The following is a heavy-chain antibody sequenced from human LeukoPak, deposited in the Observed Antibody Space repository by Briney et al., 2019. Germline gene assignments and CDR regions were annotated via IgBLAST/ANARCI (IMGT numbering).Heavy chain of an antibody. CDR3: ARRNYYDSSGFY. CDR1: GGSISSSSYY. D-gene: IGHD3-22*01. CDR2: IYYSGST. J-gene: IGHJ4*02. Sequence: SETLSLTCTVSGGSISSSSYYWGWIRQPPGKGLEWIGTIYYSGSTYYNPSLKSRVTISVDTSKNQFSLRLSSVTAADTAVYYCARRNYYDSSGFYWGQRTLVTVSS. V-gene: IGHV4-39*01.